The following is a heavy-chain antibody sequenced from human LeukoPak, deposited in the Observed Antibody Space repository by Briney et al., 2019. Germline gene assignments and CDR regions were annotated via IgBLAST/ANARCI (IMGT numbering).Heavy chain of an antibody. CDR3: ARGTYYGSGSYYNKRRAFDI. CDR2: INHSGST. J-gene: IGHJ3*02. Sequence: SETLSLTCAVYGGSFRGYYWSWIRQPPGKGLEWIGEINHSGSTNYNPSLKSRVTISVDTSKNQFSLKLSSVTAADTAVYYCARGTYYGSGSYYNKRRAFDIWGQGTMVTVSS. V-gene: IGHV4-34*01. CDR1: GGSFRGYY. D-gene: IGHD3-10*01.